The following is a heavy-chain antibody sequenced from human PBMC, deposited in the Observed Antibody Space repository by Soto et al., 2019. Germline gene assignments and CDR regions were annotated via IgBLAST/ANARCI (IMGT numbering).Heavy chain of an antibody. CDR3: ARGRLVAGTVDS. CDR1: GYSFTSYD. Sequence: QVQLVQSGAEVKKPRASVKVAWKASGYSFTSYDIKWVRQATGQGLEWMGWMNPTTGSTGFAQKFQGRVTMISNTSISAAYLVLSSLTSEDTAVYYCARGRLVAGTVDSWGQGTLVTVSS. V-gene: IGHV1-8*01. CDR2: MNPTTGST. D-gene: IGHD1-7*01. J-gene: IGHJ4*02.